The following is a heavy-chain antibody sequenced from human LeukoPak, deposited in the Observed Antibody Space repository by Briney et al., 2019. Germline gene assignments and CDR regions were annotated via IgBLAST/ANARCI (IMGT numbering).Heavy chain of an antibody. CDR1: GFTFSNCA. D-gene: IGHD3-10*01. J-gene: IGHJ4*02. CDR2: IGGSDGVT. Sequence: GGSLRLSCAASGFTFSNCAMSWVRQAPGKGLEWVSAIGGSDGVTLYADSVEGRFTVFRDNSKNTLYLEMSNLRVEDTALYYCAKRPNSDSGSYYFDHWGQGTLVTVSS. V-gene: IGHV3-23*01. CDR3: AKRPNSDSGSYYFDH.